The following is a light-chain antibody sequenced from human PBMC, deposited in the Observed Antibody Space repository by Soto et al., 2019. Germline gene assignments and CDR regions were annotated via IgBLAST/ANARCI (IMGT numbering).Light chain of an antibody. V-gene: IGKV3-15*01. CDR2: GAS. Sequence: EIVMTQSPAPLSVSPGERATLPCRASQSVSSNLAWYQQKPGQAPRLLIYGASTRATAIPARFSGSGSGTEFTLTISSLQSEDFAVYYCQQYNNWWTFGQGTKVEIK. CDR3: QQYNNWWT. CDR1: QSVSSN. J-gene: IGKJ1*01.